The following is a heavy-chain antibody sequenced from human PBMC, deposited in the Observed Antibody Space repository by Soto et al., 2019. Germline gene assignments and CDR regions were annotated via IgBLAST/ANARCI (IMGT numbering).Heavy chain of an antibody. CDR1: GGSISSGGYY. J-gene: IGHJ4*01. Sequence: QVQLRESGPGLVQPSQTLSLTCTVSGGSISSGGYYWSWIRQHPGTGLEWIGHISYSGSTYYNTTLKSRVTISVDTSSNHFSPIVNSVTAADTPVDYCARGVLHWGQGTLVTVSS. CDR3: ARGVLH. V-gene: IGHV4-31*03. CDR2: ISYSGST.